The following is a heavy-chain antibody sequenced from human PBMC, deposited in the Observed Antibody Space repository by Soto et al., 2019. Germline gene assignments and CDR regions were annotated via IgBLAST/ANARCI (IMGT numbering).Heavy chain of an antibody. V-gene: IGHV4-34*01. CDR1: GGSCGGYN. CDR3: ASRTGNRPF. Sequence: SVTVSLTWGVTGGSCGGYNWSWILQPPGKVLQWIGVVYHSGSTNYSPACESRFIISLDKSKNLFSLNLRAVTAADTALYYFASRTGNRPFCGQGTLVTVSS. CDR2: VYHSGST. J-gene: IGHJ4*02. D-gene: IGHD1-1*01.